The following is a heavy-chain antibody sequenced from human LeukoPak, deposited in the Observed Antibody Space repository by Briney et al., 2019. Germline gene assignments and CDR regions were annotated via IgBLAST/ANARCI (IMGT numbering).Heavy chain of an antibody. V-gene: IGHV3-11*01. J-gene: IGHJ6*03. CDR3: ARVLIVGATSGYYYMDV. Sequence: GGSLRLSCAASGFTFSDYNMRWIRQAPGKGLEWVSSISRSGSTKYYADSVKGRFTISRDNAKNSLFLQMNSLRAEDTAVYYCARVLIVGATSGYYYMDVWGKGTTVTISS. D-gene: IGHD1-26*01. CDR1: GFTFSDYN. CDR2: ISRSGSTK.